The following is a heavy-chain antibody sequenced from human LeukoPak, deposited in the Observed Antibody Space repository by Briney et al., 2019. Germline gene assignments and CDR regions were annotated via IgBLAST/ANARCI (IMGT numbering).Heavy chain of an antibody. Sequence: SVKVSCKASGGTFSSYAISWVRQAPGQGLEWMGGIIPIFGTANYAQKFQGRVTITADESTSTAYMELSSLRSEDTAVYYCVREGSGDFWSGTLLNWFDPWGQGTLVTVSS. J-gene: IGHJ5*02. D-gene: IGHD3-3*01. CDR1: GGTFSSYA. CDR2: IIPIFGTA. V-gene: IGHV1-69*13. CDR3: VREGSGDFWSGTLLNWFDP.